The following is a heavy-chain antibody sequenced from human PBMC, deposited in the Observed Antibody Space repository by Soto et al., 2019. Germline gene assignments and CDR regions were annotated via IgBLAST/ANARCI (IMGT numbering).Heavy chain of an antibody. CDR1: GVSIRNDY. D-gene: IGHD6-19*01. CDR2: IYYSGTT. J-gene: IGHJ4*02. V-gene: IGHV4-59*12. CDR3: GGGGGSFSSGWYFDD. Sequence: QVQLQESGPGLVKPSETMSLTCTVSGVSIRNDYWNWVRQSPGKGLEWIGFIYYSGTTKYNPSLRGRVTMWAETSKNRAPRKLPPGPAPDPAVYYGGGGGGSFSSGWYFDDWGQGTLVTVSS.